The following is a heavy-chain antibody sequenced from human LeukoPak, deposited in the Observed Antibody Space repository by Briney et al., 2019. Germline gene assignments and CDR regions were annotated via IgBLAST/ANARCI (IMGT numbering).Heavy chain of an antibody. CDR1: GYRFISYW. CDR2: IFPGDSDT. D-gene: IGHD6-13*01. J-gene: IGHJ6*03. CDR3: AKIAAVGTFNFYMDV. Sequence: GESLQISCKGSGYRFISYWIGWVRPMPGKGLEGMGIIFPGDSDTRYSPSFQGQVTISADKSISTAYLQWSSLKASDTAMYFCAKIAAVGTFNFYMDVWGKGTTVTVS. V-gene: IGHV5-51*01.